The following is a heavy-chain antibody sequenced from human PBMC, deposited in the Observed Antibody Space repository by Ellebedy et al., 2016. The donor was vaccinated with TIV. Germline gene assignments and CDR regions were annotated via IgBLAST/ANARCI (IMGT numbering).Heavy chain of an antibody. D-gene: IGHD6-19*01. Sequence: ASVKVSCKASGYTFTGYYMHWVRQAPGQGLEWMGWINPNSGGTNHAQRFQGRVTMTRDTSISTAYMELSRLRSDDTAVYYCARVEWLWGNDYWGQGTLVTVSS. CDR3: ARVEWLWGNDY. CDR1: GYTFTGYY. V-gene: IGHV1-2*02. J-gene: IGHJ4*02. CDR2: INPNSGGT.